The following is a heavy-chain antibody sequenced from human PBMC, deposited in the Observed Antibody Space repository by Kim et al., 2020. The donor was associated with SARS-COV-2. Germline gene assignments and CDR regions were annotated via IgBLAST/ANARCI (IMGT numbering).Heavy chain of an antibody. J-gene: IGHJ4*02. CDR3: AREDREGGLAVADYFDY. D-gene: IGHD6-19*01. CDR1: GGSISSYY. Sequence: SETLSLTCTVSGGSISSYYWSWIRQPPGKGLEWIGYIYYSGSTNYNPSLKSRVTISVDTSKNQFSLKLSSVTAADTAVYYCAREDREGGLAVADYFDYWGQGTLVTVSS. CDR2: IYYSGST. V-gene: IGHV4-59*01.